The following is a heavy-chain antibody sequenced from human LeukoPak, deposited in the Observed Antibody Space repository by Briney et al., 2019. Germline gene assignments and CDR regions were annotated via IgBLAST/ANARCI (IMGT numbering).Heavy chain of an antibody. CDR3: AREGSLNSSSWYVPDY. CDR2: IYPGDSDT. D-gene: IGHD6-13*01. CDR1: GYSFTSYW. J-gene: IGHJ4*02. Sequence: GESLKISCKGSGYSFTSYWIGWVRQMPGKGLEWMGIIYPGDSDTRYSPSFQGQVTISADKSISTAYLQWSSLKASDTAMYYCAREGSLNSSSWYVPDYWGRGTLVTVSS. V-gene: IGHV5-51*01.